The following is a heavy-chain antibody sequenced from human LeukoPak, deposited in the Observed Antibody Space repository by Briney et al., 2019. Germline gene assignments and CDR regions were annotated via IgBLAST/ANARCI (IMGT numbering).Heavy chain of an antibody. V-gene: IGHV1-46*01. CDR2: INPNDGST. CDR1: GYTFTNYW. Sequence: ASVKVSCKASGYTFTNYWIQWVRQAPGQGLEWVALINPNDGSTTYAHKFQGRVTMTRDTSTSTVYMDLSSLTSEDTAVYYCARDSRDGHNCRYWGQGTLVTVSS. D-gene: IGHD5-24*01. CDR3: ARDSRDGHNCRY. J-gene: IGHJ4*02.